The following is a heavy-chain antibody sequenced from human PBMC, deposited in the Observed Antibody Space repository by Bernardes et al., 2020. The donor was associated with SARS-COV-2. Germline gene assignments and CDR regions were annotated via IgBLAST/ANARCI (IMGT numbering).Heavy chain of an antibody. CDR3: ARDSTVDTAMVTFDY. Sequence: ASVKVSCKASGYTFTSYGISWVRQAPGQGLEWMGWISAYNGNTNYAQKLQGRVTMTTDTSTSTAYMELRSLRSDDTAVYYCARDSTVDTAMVTFDYWGQGTLVTVSS. J-gene: IGHJ4*02. V-gene: IGHV1-18*01. CDR1: GYTFTSYG. D-gene: IGHD5-18*01. CDR2: ISAYNGNT.